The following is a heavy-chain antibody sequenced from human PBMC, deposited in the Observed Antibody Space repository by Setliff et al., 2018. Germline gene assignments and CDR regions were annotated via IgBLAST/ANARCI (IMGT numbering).Heavy chain of an antibody. Sequence: GGSMRLSCAASGFTFRNYTIHWVRQAPGKGLEWVTIISYEGSNKYYADAVKGRFTISRDNSKNTLYLQMNSLRAEDTAVYYCARAIRNWNFSHYYYYMDVCGKGTTVTVSS. V-gene: IGHV3-30*01. J-gene: IGHJ6*03. CDR3: ARAIRNWNFSHYYYYMDV. CDR2: ISYEGSNK. D-gene: IGHD1-7*01. CDR1: GFTFRNYT.